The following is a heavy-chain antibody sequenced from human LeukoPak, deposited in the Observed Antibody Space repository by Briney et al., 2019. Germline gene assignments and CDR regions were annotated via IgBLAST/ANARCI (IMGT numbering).Heavy chain of an antibody. CDR3: TRPGVDSSSWYPLIRYYYGMDV. J-gene: IGHJ6*02. V-gene: IGHV3-73*01. CDR1: GFTFSASA. CDR2: IRSKANSYAT. Sequence: GGSLRLSCAASGFTFSASAMHWVRQASGKGLEWVGRIRSKANSYATAYAASVKGRSTISKDDSNITAYLQMNSLKTEDTAVYYCTRPGVDSSSWYPLIRYYYGMDVWGQGTTVSVSS. D-gene: IGHD6-13*01.